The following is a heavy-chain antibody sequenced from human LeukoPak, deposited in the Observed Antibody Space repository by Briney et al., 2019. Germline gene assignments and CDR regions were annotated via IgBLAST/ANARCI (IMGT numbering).Heavy chain of an antibody. CDR3: ARSKSWYDAFDI. CDR2: IKQDGSEK. Sequence: PWGSLAFSCAASGFTISTYWMTWVRQAPGKGLKWVANIKQDGSEKFSVDAVKGRFTISRDHAKNSLYLQMHSRRAEDTAVYDCARSKSWYDAFDIWGQGTKVTVSA. V-gene: IGHV3-7*04. J-gene: IGHJ3*02. CDR1: GFTISTYW. D-gene: IGHD2-15*01.